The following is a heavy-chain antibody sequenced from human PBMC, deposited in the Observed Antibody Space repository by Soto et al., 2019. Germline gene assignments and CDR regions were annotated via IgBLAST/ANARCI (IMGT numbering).Heavy chain of an antibody. J-gene: IGHJ6*02. Sequence: SVKVSCKASGFTFTSSAVQWVRQARGQRLEWIGWIVVGSGNTNYAQKFQERVTITRDMSTSTAYMELSSLRSEDTAVYYCAAWAERYYYYYGMDVWGQGTTVTVSS. CDR2: IVVGSGNT. V-gene: IGHV1-58*01. CDR1: GFTFTSSA. D-gene: IGHD7-27*01. CDR3: AAWAERYYYYYGMDV.